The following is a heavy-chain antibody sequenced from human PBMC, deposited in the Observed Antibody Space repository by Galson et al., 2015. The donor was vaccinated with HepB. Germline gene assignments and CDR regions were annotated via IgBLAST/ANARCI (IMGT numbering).Heavy chain of an antibody. CDR1: GFTFSSYA. Sequence: SLRLSCAASGFTFSSYAMHWVRQAPGKGLEWVAVISYDGSNKYYADSVKGRFTISRDNSKNTLYLQMNSLRAEDTAVYYCARDCGSGSYYYYYYGMDVWGQGTTVTVSS. CDR3: ARDCGSGSYYYYYYGMDV. D-gene: IGHD3-10*01. CDR2: ISYDGSNK. J-gene: IGHJ6*02. V-gene: IGHV3-30*04.